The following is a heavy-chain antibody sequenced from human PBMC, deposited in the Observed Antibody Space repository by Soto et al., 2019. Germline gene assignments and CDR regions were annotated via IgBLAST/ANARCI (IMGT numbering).Heavy chain of an antibody. J-gene: IGHJ6*02. CDR1: GFTFSSYS. V-gene: IGHV3-21*01. CDR2: ISSSSSYI. CDR3: ARRGDIVVVPAAIRYYYYGMDV. D-gene: IGHD2-2*01. Sequence: EVQLVESGGGLVKPGGSLRLSCAASGFTFSSYSMNWVRQAPGKGLEWVSSISSSSSYIYYADSVKGRFTISRDNAKNSMYLQMISLRAEDTAVYYCARRGDIVVVPAAIRYYYYGMDVWGQGTTVTVSS.